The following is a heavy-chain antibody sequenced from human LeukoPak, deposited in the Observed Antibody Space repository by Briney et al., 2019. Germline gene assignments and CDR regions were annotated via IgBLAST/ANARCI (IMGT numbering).Heavy chain of an antibody. Sequence: PGGSLRLSCAASGFTCSSYAMTWVRQAPGKGLEWVSVISGNDASTYYADSVKGRFTISRDNSNNTLYLQMNSLRAEDTAVYYCARRYSSGWWIDYWGQGTLVTVSS. CDR2: ISGNDAST. CDR1: GFTCSSYA. CDR3: ARRYSSGWWIDY. D-gene: IGHD6-19*01. V-gene: IGHV3-23*01. J-gene: IGHJ4*02.